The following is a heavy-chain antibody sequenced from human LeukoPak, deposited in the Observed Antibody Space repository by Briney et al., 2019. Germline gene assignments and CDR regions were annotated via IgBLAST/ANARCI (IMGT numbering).Heavy chain of an antibody. Sequence: ASVKVSCKASGYTFTGYYMHWVRQAPGEGLEWMGWINPNSGGTNYARKFQGRVTMTRDTSISTAYMELSRLRSDDTAVYYRARQLYSSGWYGFFDYWGQGTLVTVSS. CDR2: INPNSGGT. D-gene: IGHD6-19*01. CDR1: GYTFTGYY. J-gene: IGHJ4*02. CDR3: ARQLYSSGWYGFFDY. V-gene: IGHV1-2*02.